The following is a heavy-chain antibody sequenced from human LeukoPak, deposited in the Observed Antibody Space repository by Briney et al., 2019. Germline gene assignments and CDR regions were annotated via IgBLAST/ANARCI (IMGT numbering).Heavy chain of an antibody. CDR3: AKDLVGTVLAY. V-gene: IGHV3-9*01. CDR1: GFTFDYYA. J-gene: IGHJ4*02. CDR2: ISWNSGSI. D-gene: IGHD2-8*02. Sequence: GGSLRLSCAASGFTFDYYAMHWVPQDPGKGLQSVSGISWNSGSIGYADSVKGRFTISRDNAKNSLYLQMNSLRAEDTALYYCAKDLVGTVLAYWGQGTLVTVSS.